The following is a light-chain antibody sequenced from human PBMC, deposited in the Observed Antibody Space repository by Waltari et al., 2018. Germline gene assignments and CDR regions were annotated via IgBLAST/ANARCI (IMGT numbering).Light chain of an antibody. V-gene: IGKV4-1*01. CDR1: RSIFYSSRYKDY. CDR3: QQYLRTPPT. CDR2: WAT. Sequence: DIVMTQSPGSLAVSLGERATINCRSSRSIFYSSRYKDYLAWYQQSPGQPPRLIISWATTRESGVPDRFIGSGSETDFTLTITSLQAEDVAVYYCQQYLRTPPTFGQGTKVEI. J-gene: IGKJ1*01.